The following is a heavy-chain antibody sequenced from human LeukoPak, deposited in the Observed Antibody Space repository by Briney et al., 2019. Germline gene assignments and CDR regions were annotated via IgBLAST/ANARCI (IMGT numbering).Heavy chain of an antibody. CDR3: ARAGDYVWGSYRGILDY. Sequence: GGSLRLSCAASGFTFSSYWMHWVRHAPGKGLVWVSRINSDGSSTSYADSVKGRFTISRDNAKSTLYLQMNSLRAEDTAVYYCARAGDYVWGSYRGILDYWGQGTLVTVSS. J-gene: IGHJ4*02. CDR1: GFTFSSYW. CDR2: INSDGSST. D-gene: IGHD3-16*02. V-gene: IGHV3-74*01.